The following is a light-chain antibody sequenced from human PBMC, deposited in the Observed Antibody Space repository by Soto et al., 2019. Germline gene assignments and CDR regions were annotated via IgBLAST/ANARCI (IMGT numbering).Light chain of an antibody. CDR1: QSVSSD. J-gene: IGKJ4*01. CDR3: QQYNKWPLT. Sequence: EVLMTQSPATLSVSPGERVTLSCRASQSVSSDLGWYQQKPGQAPRLLIYGASTRATGIPARFSGSGSGTEFTLTISSLQSEDFAVYYCQQYNKWPLTFGGGTKVDIK. CDR2: GAS. V-gene: IGKV3-15*01.